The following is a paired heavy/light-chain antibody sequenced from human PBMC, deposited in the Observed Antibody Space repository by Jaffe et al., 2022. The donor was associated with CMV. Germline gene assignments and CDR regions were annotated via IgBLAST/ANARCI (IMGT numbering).Light chain of an antibody. CDR2: AAS. CDR3: QQLNDWPRT. V-gene: IGKV3-15*01. J-gene: IGKJ2*01. Sequence: EIVMTQSPATLSASPGERVTLSCRASQSVNNNLAWYQQRPGQAPRLLIYAASTRVTDIPARFSGSGSGTEFTLTISSLQSEDSAVYYCQQLNDWPRTFGRGTKLDIK. CDR1: QSVNNN.
Heavy chain of an antibody. Sequence: EVQLLQSGGGLVQPGGSLRLSCTASGFSFKSFSMNWVRQTPHKGLEWLAYISTTSTAIYYADSVKGRFTVSRDNADNSLFLHMNGLRDDDTALYYCAGSRWNYWGQGTLVTVSS. D-gene: IGHD1-1*01. CDR3: AGSRWNY. V-gene: IGHV3-48*02. J-gene: IGHJ4*02. CDR2: ISTTSTAI. CDR1: GFSFKSFS.